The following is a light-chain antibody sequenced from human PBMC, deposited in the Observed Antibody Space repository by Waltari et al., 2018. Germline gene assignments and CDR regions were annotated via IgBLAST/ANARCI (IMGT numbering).Light chain of an antibody. CDR1: HNINIF. Sequence: QMTQSPSSLSASVGDRVTITCRASHNINIFLNWYQQKPGEGPKLLIYKASFMEGGVPSRFSGSGSGTEFSLSISSLQPEDFATYYCQQSYSVPYTFGQGTNLGI. CDR3: QQSYSVPYT. V-gene: IGKV1-39*01. J-gene: IGKJ2*01. CDR2: KAS.